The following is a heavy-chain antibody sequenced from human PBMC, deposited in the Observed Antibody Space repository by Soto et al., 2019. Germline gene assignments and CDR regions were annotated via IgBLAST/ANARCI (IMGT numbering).Heavy chain of an antibody. Sequence: PSETLSLTCTVSSGSISRYYWSWIRQPPGKGLEWIGYIYYSGSTDYNPSLKSRATISVDMSKNQISLKLSSVTAADTAVYYCASGYYDTSGYFYWGQGTLVTVSS. CDR3: ASGYYDTSGYFY. J-gene: IGHJ4*02. V-gene: IGHV4-59*01. CDR2: IYYSGST. CDR1: SGSISRYY. D-gene: IGHD3-22*01.